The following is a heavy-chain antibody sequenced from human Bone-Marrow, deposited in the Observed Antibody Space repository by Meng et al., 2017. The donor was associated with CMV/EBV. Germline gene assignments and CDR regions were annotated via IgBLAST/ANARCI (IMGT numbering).Heavy chain of an antibody. CDR1: GVTFDDYA. Sequence: SLKISCVASGVTFDDYAMHWVRQAPGKGLEWVSGISWRSGRIGYAGSVKGRFTISRDNVKNSLYLQMNSLRAEDTAVYFCAKDSQGDFWSGYYDRGDLDYWGQGTLVTVSS. CDR3: AKDSQGDFWSGYYDRGDLDY. CDR2: ISWRSGRI. V-gene: IGHV3-9*01. D-gene: IGHD3-3*01. J-gene: IGHJ4*02.